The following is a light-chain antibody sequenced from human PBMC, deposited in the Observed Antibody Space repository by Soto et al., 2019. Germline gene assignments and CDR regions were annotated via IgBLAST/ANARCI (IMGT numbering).Light chain of an antibody. V-gene: IGKV1-5*03. CDR1: QNINKW. CDR3: QQYHSYPTT. CDR2: EAS. J-gene: IGKJ1*01. Sequence: DIQMTQSPSTLSASVGYRFTITCRASQNINKWLAWYQQKPGKAPKLLIFEASSLESGVPSRFRGSGYETDFTLTISSLQPEDFATYHCQQYHSYPTTFGQGTKGDIK.